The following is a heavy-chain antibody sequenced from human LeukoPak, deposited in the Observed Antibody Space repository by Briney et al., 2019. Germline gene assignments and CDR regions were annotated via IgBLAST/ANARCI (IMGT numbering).Heavy chain of an antibody. D-gene: IGHD5-18*01. Sequence: GGSLRLSCAASGFTFSRYAMHWVRQAPGKGMEGVAIVWYDGSNENYVDSVEGRLTISRDNAKNTLYLQMNSLGDEDTAVYFCARVDTAMGSLDYWGQGILVTVSS. V-gene: IGHV3-33*01. CDR3: ARVDTAMGSLDY. J-gene: IGHJ4*02. CDR1: GFTFSRYA. CDR2: VWYDGSNE.